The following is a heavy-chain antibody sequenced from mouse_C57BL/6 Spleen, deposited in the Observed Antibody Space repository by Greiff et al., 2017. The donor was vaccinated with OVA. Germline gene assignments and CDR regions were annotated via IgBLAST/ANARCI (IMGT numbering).Heavy chain of an antibody. D-gene: IGHD2-5*01. CDR1: GYAFSSSW. CDR2: IYPGDGDT. V-gene: IGHV1-82*01. Sequence: VQLQQSGPELVKPGASVKISCKASGYAFSSSWMNWVKQRPGKGLEWIGRIYPGDGDTNYNGKFKGNATLTADKSSSTAYMQLSSLTSEDSAVYFCARSPYYSNSYAMDYWGQGTSVTVSS. J-gene: IGHJ4*01. CDR3: ARSPYYSNSYAMDY.